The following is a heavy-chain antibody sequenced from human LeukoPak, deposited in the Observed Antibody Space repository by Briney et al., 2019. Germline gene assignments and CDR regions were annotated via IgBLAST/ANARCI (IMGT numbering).Heavy chain of an antibody. CDR1: GYTFTGYY. CDR2: INPNSGGT. D-gene: IGHD3-3*01. J-gene: IGHJ4*02. CDR3: ARDWRITIFGVVPGEFDY. Sequence: GASVKVSCKASGYTFTGYYMHWVRQAPGQGLEWMVWINPNSGGTNYAQKFQGRVTMTRDTSISTAYMELSRLRSDDTAVYYCARDWRITIFGVVPGEFDYWGQGTLVTVSS. V-gene: IGHV1-2*02.